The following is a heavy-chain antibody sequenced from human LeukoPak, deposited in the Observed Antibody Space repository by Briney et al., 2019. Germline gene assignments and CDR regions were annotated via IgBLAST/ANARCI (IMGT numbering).Heavy chain of an antibody. J-gene: IGHJ5*02. CDR2: INIGGTNT. Sequence: PGGSLRLSYAASGFTFNDYYMSWIRQAPGKGLEWLSYINIGGTNTHYADSVKGRFTISRDNAKKSLYLEMNNLRAEDTAVYYCATDGAGFDTWGQGVLVTVSS. CDR3: ATDGAGFDT. V-gene: IGHV3-11*01. CDR1: GFTFNDYY.